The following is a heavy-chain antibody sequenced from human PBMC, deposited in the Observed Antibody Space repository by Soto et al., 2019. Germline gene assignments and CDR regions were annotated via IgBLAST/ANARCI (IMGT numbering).Heavy chain of an antibody. J-gene: IGHJ4*02. Sequence: QVYLVQSGVEVKKPGASVKVSCKASGYNFINYGISWVRQAPGQGLEWMGWIRVYNGNTNYAQNLQGRVTMTTDTSTSTVYMELRSLKSDDTAVYYCVRDLDGSGSYYSDYWGLGTLVIVSS. CDR1: GYNFINYG. CDR3: VRDLDGSGSYYSDY. D-gene: IGHD3-10*01. CDR2: IRVYNGNT. V-gene: IGHV1-18*01.